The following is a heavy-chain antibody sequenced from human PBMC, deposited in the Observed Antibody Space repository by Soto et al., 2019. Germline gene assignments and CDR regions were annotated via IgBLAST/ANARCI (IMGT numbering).Heavy chain of an antibody. CDR1: GFTFSSYG. D-gene: IGHD1-20*01. J-gene: IGHJ6*02. CDR2: ISYDGSNK. Sequence: QVQLVESGGGVVQPGRSLRLSCAASGFTFSSYGMHWVRQAPGKGLEWVAVISYDGSNKYYADSVKGRFTISRDNSKNTLYLQMNSLRAEDTAVYYCANSMGTYNWNTWGMDVWGQGTTVTVSS. V-gene: IGHV3-30*18. CDR3: ANSMGTYNWNTWGMDV.